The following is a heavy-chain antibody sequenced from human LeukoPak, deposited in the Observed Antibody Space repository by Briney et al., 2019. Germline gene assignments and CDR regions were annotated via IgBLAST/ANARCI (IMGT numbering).Heavy chain of an antibody. Sequence: GRSLRLSCAASGFTFSSYGMHWVRQVPGKGLEWVAVIWYNGSNKYYADSVKGRFTISRDNSKNTLYLQMNSLRAEDTAVYYCARGGQRVVAASISVWFDPWGQGTLVTVSS. CDR1: GFTFSSYG. CDR3: ARGGQRVVAASISVWFDP. CDR2: IWYNGSNK. J-gene: IGHJ5*02. D-gene: IGHD2-15*01. V-gene: IGHV3-33*01.